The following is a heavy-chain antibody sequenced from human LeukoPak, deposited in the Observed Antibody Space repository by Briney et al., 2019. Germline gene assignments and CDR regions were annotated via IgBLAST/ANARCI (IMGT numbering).Heavy chain of an antibody. V-gene: IGHV4-4*02. CDR3: ARGSLYGDYFDY. CDR2: IYHSGST. D-gene: IGHD4-17*01. J-gene: IGHJ4*02. CDR1: GGSISSSNW. Sequence: PSETLSLTCTVSGGSISSSNWWSWVRQPPGKGLEWIGEIYHSGSTNYNPSLKSRVTISVDRSKNQFSLKLSSVTAADTAVYYCARGSLYGDYFDYWGQGTLVTVSS.